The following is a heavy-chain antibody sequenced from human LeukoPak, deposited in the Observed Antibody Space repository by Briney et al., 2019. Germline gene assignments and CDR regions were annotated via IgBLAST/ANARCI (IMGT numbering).Heavy chain of an antibody. CDR3: ARERYSSNSKPRYYYYGMDV. V-gene: IGHV3-33*01. Sequence: GGSLRLSCAASGFTFSSYGMHLVRQAPGKGLEWVAVIWYDGSNKYYADSVKGRFTISRDNSKNTLYLQMNSLRAEDTAVYYCARERYSSNSKPRYYYYGMDVWGQGTTVTVSS. D-gene: IGHD6-13*01. J-gene: IGHJ6*02. CDR1: GFTFSSYG. CDR2: IWYDGSNK.